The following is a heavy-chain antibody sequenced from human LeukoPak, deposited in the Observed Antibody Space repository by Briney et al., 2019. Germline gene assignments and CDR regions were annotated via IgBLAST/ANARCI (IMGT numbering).Heavy chain of an antibody. V-gene: IGHV4-59*01. CDR3: ARGPLNQNWFDP. CDR2: VYYSGST. CDR1: GGSISTYY. J-gene: IGHJ5*02. Sequence: SETLSLTCTVSGGSISTYYWSWIRQPPGKGLEWIGYVYYSGSTSYNPSLKSRVTISVDTSKNQFSLKLSSVTAADTAVYYCARGPLNQNWFDPWGQGTLVTVSS.